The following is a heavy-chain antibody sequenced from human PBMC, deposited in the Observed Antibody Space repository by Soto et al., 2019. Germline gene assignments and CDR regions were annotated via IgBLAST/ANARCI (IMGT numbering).Heavy chain of an antibody. V-gene: IGHV3-53*01. Sequence: GGSLRLSCAASGFTVSSNYMSWVRQAPGKGLEWVSVIYSGGSTYYADSVKGRFTISRDNSKNTLYLQMNRLRAEDMAVYYCARAMGADDFWSGYSTWGYYYYYGMDVWGQGTTVTVSS. D-gene: IGHD3-3*01. CDR3: ARAMGADDFWSGYSTWGYYYYYGMDV. J-gene: IGHJ6*02. CDR2: IYSGGST. CDR1: GFTVSSNY.